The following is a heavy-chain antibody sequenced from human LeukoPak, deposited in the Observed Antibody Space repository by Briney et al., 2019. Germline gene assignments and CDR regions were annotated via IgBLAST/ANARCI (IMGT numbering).Heavy chain of an antibody. J-gene: IGHJ4*02. Sequence: PGGSLRLSCAASGFTVSGNYMSWVRQAPGKGLEWVSVTYSGGTTYYADSVEGRFTISRDNSKNTLYLQMNSLRVEDTAVYYCARGRSRDVHNSPAYWGQGTPVTVSS. CDR3: ARGRSRDVHNSPAY. CDR2: TYSGGTT. D-gene: IGHD5-24*01. CDR1: GFTVSGNY. V-gene: IGHV3-66*01.